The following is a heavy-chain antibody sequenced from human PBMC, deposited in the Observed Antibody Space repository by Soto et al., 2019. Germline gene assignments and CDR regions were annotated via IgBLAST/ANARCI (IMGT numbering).Heavy chain of an antibody. CDR1: GYTCTGYY. Sequence: QVQLVQSGAEVKKPGSSVKVSCKASGYTCTGYYMHWVRQAPGQGLERMGWFNPDSGGTNYAQKFQGRVTMTRDTSISTAYMELSRLRSDDTAVYYCARDLPDGYNDYWGQGTLVTVSS. CDR3: ARDLPDGYNDY. V-gene: IGHV1-2*02. D-gene: IGHD5-12*01. J-gene: IGHJ4*02. CDR2: FNPDSGGT.